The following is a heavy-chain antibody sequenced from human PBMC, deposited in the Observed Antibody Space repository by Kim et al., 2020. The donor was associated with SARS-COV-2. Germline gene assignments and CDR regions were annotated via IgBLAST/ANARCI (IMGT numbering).Heavy chain of an antibody. D-gene: IGHD6-19*01. CDR3: ARGHIAVAVFFDY. J-gene: IGHJ4*02. V-gene: IGHV4-4*02. Sequence: YTPSLKSRVTISVDKSKNQFSLKLSSVTAADTAVYYWARGHIAVAVFFDYWGQGTLVTVSS.